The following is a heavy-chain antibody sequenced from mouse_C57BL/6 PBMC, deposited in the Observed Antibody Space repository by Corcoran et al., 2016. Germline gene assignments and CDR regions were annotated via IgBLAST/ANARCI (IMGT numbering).Heavy chain of an antibody. V-gene: IGHV1-26*01. CDR2: INPNNGGT. CDR3: ARWGRYFDV. Sequence: EVQLQQSGPELVKPGASVKISCKASGYTFTDYYMNWVKQSHGKSLEWIGDINPNNGGTSYNQKFKGKATLTVDKSSSTAYMELRSLTSEDSAVYYCARWGRYFDVWGTGTTVTVSS. D-gene: IGHD3-3*01. CDR1: GYTFTDYY. J-gene: IGHJ1*03.